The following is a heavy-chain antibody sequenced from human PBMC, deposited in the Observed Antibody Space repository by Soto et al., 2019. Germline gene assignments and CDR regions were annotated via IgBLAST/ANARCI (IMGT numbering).Heavy chain of an antibody. CDR1: GFTFRNYW. V-gene: IGHV3-7*01. Sequence: EVHLAKSGGGLVQPGGSLRVSCTASGFTFRNYWMTWVRQAPGKGLEWVANINQNEGEKYYVDSVKGRFTISRDNAYNSLYLEMDNLRVDDSAVYFCARGRPPSSGGNFDSWGQGTLVSVSS. J-gene: IGHJ4*02. CDR2: INQNEGEK. D-gene: IGHD3-10*01. CDR3: ARGRPPSSGGNFDS.